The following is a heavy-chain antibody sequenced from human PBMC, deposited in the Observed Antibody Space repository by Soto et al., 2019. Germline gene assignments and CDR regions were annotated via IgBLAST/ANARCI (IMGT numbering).Heavy chain of an antibody. V-gene: IGHV3-21*01. J-gene: IGHJ4*01. CDR3: ARGGIAVAGTDFDC. CDR2: ISGGSSYI. CDR1: GFTFNSYS. D-gene: IGHD6-19*01. Sequence: VVSLLVSWAASGFTFNSYSMNWVRQAPGKGLEWVSSISGGSSYINYADSVKGRFTISRDNAKNSLYLQRNSLRAEDTAVYYCARGGIAVAGTDFDCLG.